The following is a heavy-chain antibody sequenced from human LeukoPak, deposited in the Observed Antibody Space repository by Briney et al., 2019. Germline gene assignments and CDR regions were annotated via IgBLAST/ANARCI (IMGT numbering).Heavy chain of an antibody. CDR3: AREDYYDSSGLPGRACDM. D-gene: IGHD3-22*01. Sequence: PGGYLRLSCAAAGFTCSSYGMHWLRQAPGQGLEGVAVTWYDGSNKYHADSVKGRFTISRDNTKNTLDLSMKSLKAKDTAFCYCAREDYYDSSGLPGRACDMWPQGPRHSVSS. CDR1: GFTCSSYG. CDR2: TWYDGSNK. V-gene: IGHV3-33*01. J-gene: IGHJ3*02.